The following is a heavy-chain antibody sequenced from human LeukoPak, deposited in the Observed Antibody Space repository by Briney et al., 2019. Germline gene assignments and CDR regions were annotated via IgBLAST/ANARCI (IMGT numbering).Heavy chain of an antibody. J-gene: IGHJ4*02. CDR2: ISAYNGNT. V-gene: IGHV1-18*01. Sequence: ASVKVSCKASGGTFSSYAISWVRQAPGQGLEWMGWISAYNGNTNYAQKLQGRVTMTTDTSTSTAYMELRSLRSDDTAVYYCAREGPYCGGDCYDYWGQGTLVTVSS. CDR3: AREGPYCGGDCYDY. CDR1: GGTFSSYA. D-gene: IGHD2-21*01.